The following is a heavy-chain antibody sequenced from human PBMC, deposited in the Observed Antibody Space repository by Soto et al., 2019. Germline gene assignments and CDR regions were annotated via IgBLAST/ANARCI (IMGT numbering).Heavy chain of an antibody. CDR3: FGGSYWGGYYSYGMDV. J-gene: IGHJ6*02. CDR2: IIPIFGTA. V-gene: IGHV1-69*01. CDR1: GGTFSSYA. D-gene: IGHD1-26*01. Sequence: QVQLVQSGAEVKKPGSSVKVSCKASGGTFSSYAISWVRQAPGQGLEWMGGIIPIFGTANYAQKFQGRVTISAAESTSTAYMELSSLRSEDTAVYYCFGGSYWGGYYSYGMDVWGQGTTVTVSS.